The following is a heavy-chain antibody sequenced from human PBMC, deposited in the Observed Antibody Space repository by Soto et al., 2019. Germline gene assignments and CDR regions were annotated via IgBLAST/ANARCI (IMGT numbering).Heavy chain of an antibody. CDR1: GYTFTDYY. V-gene: IGHV1-2*02. D-gene: IGHD5-12*01. CDR2: INPNSGAT. CDR3: ERAAPLRYSGYAIDH. Sequence: QVQLVSSGAEVKKPGASVKVSCRASGYTFTDYYIHWVRQAPGQGLQWVGWINPNSGATEYAQKFQGRVTMTRDPSISTVYMEVTRLRSDDTALYFCERAAPLRYSGYAIDHWGQGTRVTVST. J-gene: IGHJ4*02.